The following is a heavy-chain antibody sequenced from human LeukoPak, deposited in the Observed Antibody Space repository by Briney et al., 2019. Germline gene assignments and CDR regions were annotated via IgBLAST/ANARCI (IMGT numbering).Heavy chain of an antibody. V-gene: IGHV3-21*01. CDR3: ARDPIPSSDSSSWYKSVYYFQH. CDR1: GFTFSSYS. Sequence: PGGSLRLSCAASGFTFSSYSMNWVRQAPGKGLEWVSSISSSSSYIYYADSVKGRFTISRDNAKNSLYLQMNSLRAEDTAVYYCARDPIPSSDSSSWYKSVYYFQHWGQGTLVTVSS. D-gene: IGHD6-13*01. CDR2: ISSSSSYI. J-gene: IGHJ1*01.